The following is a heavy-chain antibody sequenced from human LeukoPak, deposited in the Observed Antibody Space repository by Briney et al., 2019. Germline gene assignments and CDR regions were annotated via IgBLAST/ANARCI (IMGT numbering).Heavy chain of an antibody. D-gene: IGHD1-14*01. V-gene: IGHV3-23*01. Sequence: PGGSLRLSCVGSGLTFGNYAMRWVRQGPGKGLEWVSSLSGSGTIMNYAASVKGRFTISRDNSKSTLYLQLNNLGAEDTALYYCAKEATSSYRISAFDVWGHGTMVIVSS. CDR3: AKEATSSYRISAFDV. CDR1: GLTFGNYA. J-gene: IGHJ3*01. CDR2: LSGSGTIM.